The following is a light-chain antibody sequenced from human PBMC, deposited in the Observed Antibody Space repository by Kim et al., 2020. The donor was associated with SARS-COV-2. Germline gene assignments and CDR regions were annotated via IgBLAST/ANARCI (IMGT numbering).Light chain of an antibody. CDR3: QHYGGSPPDT. J-gene: IGKJ2*01. V-gene: IGKV3-20*01. CDR1: QSVDNSN. CDR2: AIY. Sequence: YPGARATLSGRASQSVDNSNLAWYLQQPGQAPRLLIYAIYKRPSGIPDRFSGSGSGTDFALTITRLEPEDFGVYYCQHYGGSPPDTFGQGTKLEI.